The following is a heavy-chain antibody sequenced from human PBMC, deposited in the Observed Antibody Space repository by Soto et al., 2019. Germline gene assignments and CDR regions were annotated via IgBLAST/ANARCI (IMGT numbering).Heavy chain of an antibody. V-gene: IGHV4-34*01. CDR3: ARGWFGDLYYYYGMDV. CDR1: GGSFSGYY. CDR2: INHSGTT. D-gene: IGHD3-10*01. Sequence: PSETLSLTCAVYGGSFSGYYWSWIRQPPGKGLEWIGEINHSGTTNYIPSLKSRVTISVDTSKNQLSLKLSSVTAADTAVYYCARGWFGDLYYYYGMDVWGQGTTVTVSS. J-gene: IGHJ6*02.